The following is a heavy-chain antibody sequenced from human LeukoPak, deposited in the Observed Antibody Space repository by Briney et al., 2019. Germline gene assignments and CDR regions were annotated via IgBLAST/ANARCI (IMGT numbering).Heavy chain of an antibody. Sequence: SETLSLTCTVSGGSISSYYWSWIRQPPGKGLEWIGYIYYSGSTNYNPSLRSRVTISVDTSKNQFSLKLSSVTAADTAVYYCARGRYDIVVVPAAIDYYYGMDVWGQGTTVTVSS. CDR3: ARGRYDIVVVPAAIDYYYGMDV. CDR2: IYYSGST. V-gene: IGHV4-59*12. J-gene: IGHJ6*02. D-gene: IGHD2-2*02. CDR1: GGSISSYY.